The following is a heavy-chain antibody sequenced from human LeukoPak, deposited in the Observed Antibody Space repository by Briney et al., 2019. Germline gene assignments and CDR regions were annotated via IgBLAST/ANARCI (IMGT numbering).Heavy chain of an antibody. J-gene: IGHJ5*02. CDR1: GGSISSSSYY. D-gene: IGHD5-12*01. CDR3: ARQCHGSGYVDDL. CDR2: IYYSGTT. V-gene: IGHV4-39*01. Sequence: PSETLSLTCTVSGGSISSSSYYWGWIRRPPGKGLEWIVSIYYSGTTHYNPALKIRVTMSVDTSKNQFSLKLSAVTAADTAVYYCARQCHGSGYVDDLGGRGTLVTVS.